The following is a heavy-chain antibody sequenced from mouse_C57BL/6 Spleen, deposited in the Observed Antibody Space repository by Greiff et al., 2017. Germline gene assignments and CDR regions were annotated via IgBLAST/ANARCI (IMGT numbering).Heavy chain of an antibody. Sequence: VQLQQSGPELVKPGASVKISCKASGYSFTDYNMNWVKQSNGKSLEWIGVLNPNDGTTSYNQKFKGKATLTVDQSSSTAYMQLNSLTSEDSSFYYGAREELPRSWFAYWGQGTLVTVSA. CDR1: GYSFTDYN. D-gene: IGHD1-1*01. CDR2: LNPNDGTT. J-gene: IGHJ3*01. V-gene: IGHV1-39*01. CDR3: AREELPRSWFAY.